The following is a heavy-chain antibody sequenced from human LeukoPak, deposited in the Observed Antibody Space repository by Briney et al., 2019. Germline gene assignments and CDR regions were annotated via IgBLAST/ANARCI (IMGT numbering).Heavy chain of an antibody. J-gene: IGHJ5*02. CDR2: ISGSSGSR. CDR1: GFTFSSYA. D-gene: IGHD6-13*01. Sequence: GSLRLSCAASGFTFSSYAMNWVRQAPGRGLEWVSAISGSSGSRYYADSVKGRFTISRDNSKNTLYLQMNSLRAEDTAVYYCAKASSSSWYGDWFDPWGQGTLVTVSS. V-gene: IGHV3-23*01. CDR3: AKASSSSWYGDWFDP.